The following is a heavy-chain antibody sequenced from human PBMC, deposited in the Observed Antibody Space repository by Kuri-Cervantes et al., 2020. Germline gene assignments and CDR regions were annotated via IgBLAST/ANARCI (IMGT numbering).Heavy chain of an antibody. CDR2: MNPNSGNT. V-gene: IGHV1-8*01. CDR3: YSLHDSSGYYHDY. CDR1: GYTFTSYD. J-gene: IGHJ4*02. Sequence: ASVKVSCKASGYTFTSYDINWVRQATGQGLEWMGWMNPNSGNTGYAQKFQGRVTMTRNTSISTAYMELSSLRSEDTAVYYCYSLHDSSGYYHDYWGQGTLVTVSS. D-gene: IGHD3-22*01.